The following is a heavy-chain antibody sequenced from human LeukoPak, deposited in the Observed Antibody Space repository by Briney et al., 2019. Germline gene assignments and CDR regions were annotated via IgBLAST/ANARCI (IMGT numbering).Heavy chain of an antibody. CDR3: ASMRVEMATILEPRSFDY. V-gene: IGHV7-4-1*02. CDR1: GYTFTSYA. Sequence: ASVKVSCKASGYTFTSYAMNWVRQAPGQGLEWMGWINTNTGNPTYAQGFTGRFVFSLDTSVSTAYLQISSLKAGDTAVYYCASMRVEMATILEPRSFDYWGQGTLVTVSS. D-gene: IGHD5-24*01. CDR2: INTNTGNP. J-gene: IGHJ4*02.